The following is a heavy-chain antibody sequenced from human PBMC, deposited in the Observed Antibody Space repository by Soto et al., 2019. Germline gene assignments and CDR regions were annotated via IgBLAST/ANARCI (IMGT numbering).Heavy chain of an antibody. D-gene: IGHD7-27*01. CDR3: ARGGKLTTGGSYWYFDL. CDR1: GFTFSSYS. CDR2: ISSSSSTI. J-gene: IGHJ2*01. V-gene: IGHV3-48*01. Sequence: EVQLVESGGGLVQPGGSLRLSCAASGFTFSSYSMNWVRQAPGKGLEWVSYISSSSSTIYYADSVKGRFTISRDNAKNSVYLQMNSLRAEDTAVYYCARGGKLTTGGSYWYFDLWGRGTLVTVSS.